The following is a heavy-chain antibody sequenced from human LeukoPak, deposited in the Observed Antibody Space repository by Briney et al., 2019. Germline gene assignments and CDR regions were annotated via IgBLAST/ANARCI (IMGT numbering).Heavy chain of an antibody. J-gene: IGHJ4*02. CDR3: ARGAQMATIGAFDY. CDR1: GGSISSGDYY. Sequence: PSETLSLXCTVSGGSISSGDYYWSWIRQPPGKGLEWIGYIYYSGSTYYNPSLKSRVTISVDTSKNQFSLKLSSVTAADTAVYYCARGAQMATIGAFDYWGQGTLVTVSS. D-gene: IGHD5-24*01. CDR2: IYYSGST. V-gene: IGHV4-30-4*08.